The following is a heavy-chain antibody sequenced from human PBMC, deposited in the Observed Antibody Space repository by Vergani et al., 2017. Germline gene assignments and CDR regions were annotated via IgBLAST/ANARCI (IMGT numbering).Heavy chain of an antibody. V-gene: IGHV4-38-2*01. CDR2: IYHSGST. J-gene: IGHJ3*02. D-gene: IGHD4-23*01. CDR3: ARHFPKLGSSVVADSDAFDI. Sequence: QVQLQDSGPGLVKPSETLSLTCAVSGYSISSGYYWGWIRQPPGKGLEWIGSIYHSGSTYYNPSLMSRVTISVDTSKNQFSLKLSSVTAADTAVYYCARHFPKLGSSVVADSDAFDIWGRGTMVTVSS. CDR1: GYSISSGYY.